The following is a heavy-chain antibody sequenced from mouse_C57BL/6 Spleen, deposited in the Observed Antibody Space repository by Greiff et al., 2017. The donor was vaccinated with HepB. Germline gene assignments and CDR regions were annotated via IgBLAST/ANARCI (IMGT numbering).Heavy chain of an antibody. CDR3: ASLDGYYGAWFAY. V-gene: IGHV7-3*01. CDR2: IRNKANGYTT. Sequence: EVKLVESGGGLVQPGGSLSLSCAASGFTFTDYYISLVRQPPGKALEWLGFIRNKANGYTTEYSASVKGRFTISRDNSQSILYLQMNALRAEDSATYYCASLDGYYGAWFAYWGQGTLVTVSA. CDR1: GFTFTDYY. J-gene: IGHJ3*01. D-gene: IGHD2-3*01.